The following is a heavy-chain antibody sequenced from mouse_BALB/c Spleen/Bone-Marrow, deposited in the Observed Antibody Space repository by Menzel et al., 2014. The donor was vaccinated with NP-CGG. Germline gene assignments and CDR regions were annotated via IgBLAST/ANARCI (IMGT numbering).Heavy chain of an antibody. CDR1: GYTFTDYV. CDR3: DYYGSSYFDC. CDR2: IYPGSGST. V-gene: IGHV1-77*01. J-gene: IGHJ2*01. D-gene: IGHD1-1*01. Sequence: QVQLQQPGPELVKPGASVKMSCKASGYTFTDYVISWVKQRAGQGLEWIGGIYPGSGSTYYNEKFKGKATLTADKSSNTAYMQVSSLTSERSAVYFGDYYGSSYFDCWSQGATLAVSS.